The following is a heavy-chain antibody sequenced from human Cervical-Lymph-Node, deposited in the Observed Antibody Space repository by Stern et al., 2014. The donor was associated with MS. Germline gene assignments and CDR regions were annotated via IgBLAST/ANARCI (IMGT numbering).Heavy chain of an antibody. CDR1: GYNFTNYG. J-gene: IGHJ4*02. CDR2: ISTYNGNP. Sequence: QVQLVQSGVEVKKPGASVKVSCRASGYNFTNYGITWVRQAPGQGLEWMGWISTYNGNPTYAQNFQGRVTMTTDTATNPAYLELRSLTQDDTAVFYCAREAAARSFDFWGQGTLVTVSS. D-gene: IGHD6-6*01. CDR3: AREAAARSFDF. V-gene: IGHV1-18*01.